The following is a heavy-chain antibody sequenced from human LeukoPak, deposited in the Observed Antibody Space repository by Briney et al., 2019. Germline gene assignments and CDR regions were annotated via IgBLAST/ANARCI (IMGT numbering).Heavy chain of an antibody. V-gene: IGHV4-34*01. Sequence: SETLSLTCAVYGGSFSSYYRSWVRQPPGKGLEWVGEINHSGSTNYNPSRKSRVTISVDTSKNQFSLKLSSVTAADTAVYYCARGYDFWSGYSPCGVWFDPWGQGTLVTVSS. CDR2: INHSGST. D-gene: IGHD3-3*01. CDR1: GGSFSSYY. J-gene: IGHJ5*02. CDR3: ARGYDFWSGYSPCGVWFDP.